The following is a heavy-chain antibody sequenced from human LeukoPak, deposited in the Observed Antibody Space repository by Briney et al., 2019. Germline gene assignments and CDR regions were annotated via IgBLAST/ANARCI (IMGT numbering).Heavy chain of an antibody. CDR1: GYTFTNYY. V-gene: IGHV1-46*01. J-gene: IGHJ4*02. CDR3: ARSATASLLGYYLDY. Sequence: ASVKVSCKAPGYTFTNYYIHWVRQAPGQGLEWMGVINPSGGFTSYAQKFQGRVTMTKDTSTRTVYMDLSSLRSEDTAVYYCARSATASLLGYYLDYWGQGTMVTVSS. CDR2: INPSGGFT. D-gene: IGHD2-21*02.